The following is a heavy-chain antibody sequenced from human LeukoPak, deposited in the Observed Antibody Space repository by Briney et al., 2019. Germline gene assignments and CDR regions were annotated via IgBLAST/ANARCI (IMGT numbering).Heavy chain of an antibody. CDR2: IIPIFGTA. J-gene: IGHJ4*02. D-gene: IGHD3-22*01. V-gene: IGHV1-69*13. CDR3: VRVDDSSGYYFDY. Sequence: ASVKVSCKASGGTFSSYAISWVRQAPGQGLEWMGGIIPIFGTANYAQKFQGRVTITADESTSTAYMELSSLRSEDTAVYYCVRVDDSSGYYFDYWGQGTLVTVPS. CDR1: GGTFSSYA.